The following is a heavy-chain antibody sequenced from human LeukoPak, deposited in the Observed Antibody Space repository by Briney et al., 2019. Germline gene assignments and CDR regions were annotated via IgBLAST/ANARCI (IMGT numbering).Heavy chain of an antibody. D-gene: IGHD5-12*01. CDR3: VRGDYRDY. CDR2: IGSTSRDK. CDR1: GFIFSTST. J-gene: IGHJ4*02. V-gene: IGHV3-21*01. Sequence: GGSLRLSCAASGFIFSTSTMNWVCQAPGKGLEWVSSIGSTSRDKYFVGAVRGRFTISRDNAKNSLYLEMNSLRADDTAVYYCVRGDYRDYWGQGTLVTVSS.